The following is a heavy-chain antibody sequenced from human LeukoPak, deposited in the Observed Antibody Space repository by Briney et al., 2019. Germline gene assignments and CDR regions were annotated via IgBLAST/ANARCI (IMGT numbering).Heavy chain of an antibody. V-gene: IGHV3-30-3*01. D-gene: IGHD3-22*01. CDR2: ISFDGGSR. J-gene: IGHJ5*02. Sequence: PGRSLRLSCAASGFTVSTYGMHWVRQAPGKGLEWVAVISFDGGSRYYADSVKNRFTISRDNSKNTLYLQMNSLRAEDTAVYYCARSDYDSSGYDAWGQGTLVTVSS. CDR3: ARSDYDSSGYDA. CDR1: GFTVSTYG.